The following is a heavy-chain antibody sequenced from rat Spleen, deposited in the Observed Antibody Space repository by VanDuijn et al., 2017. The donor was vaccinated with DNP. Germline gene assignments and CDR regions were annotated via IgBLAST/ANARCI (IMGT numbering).Heavy chain of an antibody. CDR2: ISTSGGST. CDR1: GFTFSNYD. CDR3: ARPLQWEYYFDY. J-gene: IGHJ2*01. V-gene: IGHV5-25*01. Sequence: EVQLVESGGGLVQPGRSLKLSCAASGFTFSNYDMAWVRQAPTKGLEWVASISTSGGSTYYRDSVKGRFTVSRDNAKSTLYLQMDSLRSEDTATYYCARPLQWEYYFDYWGQGVMVTVSS. D-gene: IGHD1-1*01.